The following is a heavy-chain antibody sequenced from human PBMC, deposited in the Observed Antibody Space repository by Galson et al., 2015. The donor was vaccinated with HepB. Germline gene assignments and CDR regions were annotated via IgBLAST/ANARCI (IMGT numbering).Heavy chain of an antibody. J-gene: IGHJ4*02. Sequence: SVKVSCKASGYTFTSYGISWVRQAPGQRLEWMGWISAYNGNTNYAQKLQGRVTMTTDTSTSTAYMELRSLRSDDTAVYYCALYDILTGYYSYWGQGTLVTVSS. V-gene: IGHV1-18*01. D-gene: IGHD3-9*01. CDR1: GYTFTSYG. CDR2: ISAYNGNT. CDR3: ALYDILTGYYSY.